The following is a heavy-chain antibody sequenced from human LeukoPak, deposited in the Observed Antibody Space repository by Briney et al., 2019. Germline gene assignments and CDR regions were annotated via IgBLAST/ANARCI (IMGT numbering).Heavy chain of an antibody. D-gene: IGHD6-13*01. CDR3: AKARAAAGTEGAFDI. Sequence: GGSLRLSCAASGFTFDDYAMHWVRQAPGKGLEWVSGISWNSGSIGYADSVKGRFTISRDNAKNSLYLQMNSLRAEDTALYYCAKARAAAGTEGAFDIWGQGTMVIVSS. CDR1: GFTFDDYA. CDR2: ISWNSGSI. V-gene: IGHV3-9*01. J-gene: IGHJ3*02.